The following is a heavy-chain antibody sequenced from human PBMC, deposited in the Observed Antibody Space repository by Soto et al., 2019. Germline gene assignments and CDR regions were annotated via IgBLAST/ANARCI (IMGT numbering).Heavy chain of an antibody. V-gene: IGHV3-30*18. CDR2: ISYDGSNK. D-gene: IGHD5-18*01. Sequence: QVQLVESGGGVVQPGRSLRLSCAASGFTFSSYGMHWVRQAPGKGLEWVAVISYDGSNKYYADSVKGRFTISGDNSKNTLYLQMNSLRAEDTAVYYCAKGSTPMTYFDYWGQGILVTVSS. J-gene: IGHJ4*02. CDR1: GFTFSSYG. CDR3: AKGSTPMTYFDY.